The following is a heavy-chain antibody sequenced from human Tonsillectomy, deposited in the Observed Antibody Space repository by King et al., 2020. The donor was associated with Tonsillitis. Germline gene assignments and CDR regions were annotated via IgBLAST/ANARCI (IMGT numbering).Heavy chain of an antibody. CDR3: ARDPGVTTNTWFDP. J-gene: IGHJ5*02. D-gene: IGHD4-11*01. CDR2: ISGYNGNT. CDR1: GYSFSSYA. V-gene: IGHV1-18*01. Sequence: LQLVQSGAEVKKPGASVKVSCKASGYSFSSYAISWVRQAPGQGLEWMGWISGYNGNTNYAQKFQGRVTMTTDTSTSTAYMDLRSLRSDDTAVYYCARDPGVTTNTWFDPWGQGTLVTVSS.